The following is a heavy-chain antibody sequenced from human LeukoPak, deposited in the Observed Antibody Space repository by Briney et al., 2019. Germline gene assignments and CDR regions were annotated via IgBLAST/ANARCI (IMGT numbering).Heavy chain of an antibody. D-gene: IGHD1-26*01. CDR1: GGSISSSSHY. J-gene: IGHJ5*02. Sequence: SETLSLTCTVSGGSISSSSHYWGWIRQPPGKGLEWIGSMYYRGSTYHNPSLKSRVTISVDTSKNQFSLKLSSVTAADTAVYYCARQYSGSYLFDPWGQGTLVTVSS. CDR2: MYYRGST. CDR3: ARQYSGSYLFDP. V-gene: IGHV4-39*07.